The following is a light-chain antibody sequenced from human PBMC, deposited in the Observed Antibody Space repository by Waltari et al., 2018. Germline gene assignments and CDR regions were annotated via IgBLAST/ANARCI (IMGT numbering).Light chain of an antibody. Sequence: ALPPPAPVSGSPRSSITIACTGTSSEVCMQSLSSWYQQHPGKAPNLMIYEGSKRPSGVSNRYSGSKSGNTASLTISGLQAEDEADYYCCSYAGSSTHVVFGGGTKLTVL. CDR1: SSEVCMQSL. CDR2: EGS. CDR3: CSYAGSSTHVV. J-gene: IGLJ2*01. V-gene: IGLV2-23*01.